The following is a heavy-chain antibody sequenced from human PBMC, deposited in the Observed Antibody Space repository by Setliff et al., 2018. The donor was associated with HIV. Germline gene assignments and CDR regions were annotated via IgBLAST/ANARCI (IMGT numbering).Heavy chain of an antibody. CDR1: GFTFSSYS. CDR3: ARDGNPYYYDSSGYSDY. D-gene: IGHD3-22*01. CDR2: ISSSSSYI. Sequence: PGGSLRLSCAASGFTFSSYSMNWVRQAPGKGLEWVSSISSSSSYIYYADSVKGRFTISRDNAKNSLYLQMNSLRAEDTAVYYCARDGNPYYYDSSGYSDYWGQGTLVTVSS. J-gene: IGHJ4*02. V-gene: IGHV3-21*01.